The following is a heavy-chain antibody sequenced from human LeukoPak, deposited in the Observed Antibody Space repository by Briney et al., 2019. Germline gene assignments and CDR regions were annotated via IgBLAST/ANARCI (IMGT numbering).Heavy chain of an antibody. CDR1: GFTFSSSG. CDR2: ISYDGEKT. V-gene: IGHV3-30*18. J-gene: IGHJ6*02. D-gene: IGHD4-17*01. Sequence: GRSLRLSCAASGFTFSSSGMHWVRQAPGKGLEWVAVISYDGEKTYYGDSVKGRFTISRDNSKNTLFLHMNSLRVDDTAVYYCAKVPPTSVTREGMDVWGQGTMVRVSS. CDR3: AKVPPTSVTREGMDV.